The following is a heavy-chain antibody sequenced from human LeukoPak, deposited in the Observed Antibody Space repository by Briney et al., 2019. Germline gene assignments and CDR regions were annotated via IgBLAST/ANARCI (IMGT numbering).Heavy chain of an antibody. V-gene: IGHV4-4*07. J-gene: IGHJ4*02. Sequence: SETLSLTCTVSGGSISSYYWSWIRQPAGKGLEWIGRIYSSGSTNYNPSPKSRVTMSVETSRNQFSLKLSSVTAADTAVYYCARDAGDGSGYYYSNFDYWGQGTLVTVSS. CDR3: ARDAGDGSGYYYSNFDY. CDR1: GGSISSYY. CDR2: IYSSGST. D-gene: IGHD3-22*01.